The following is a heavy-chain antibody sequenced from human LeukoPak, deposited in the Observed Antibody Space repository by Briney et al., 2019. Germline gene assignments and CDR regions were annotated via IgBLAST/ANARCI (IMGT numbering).Heavy chain of an antibody. CDR2: ISGSGGST. Sequence: GGSLRLSCAASGFTFSSYAMSWVRQTPGKGLEWVSAISGSGGSTYYADSVKGRFTISRDNAKNSLYLQMNSLRAEDTAVYYCAREGTAMVSFDYWGQGTLVTVSS. D-gene: IGHD5-18*01. V-gene: IGHV3-23*01. CDR1: GFTFSSYA. J-gene: IGHJ4*02. CDR3: AREGTAMVSFDY.